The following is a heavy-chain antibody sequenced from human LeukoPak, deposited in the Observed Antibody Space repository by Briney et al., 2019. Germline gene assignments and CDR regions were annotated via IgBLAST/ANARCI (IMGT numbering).Heavy chain of an antibody. D-gene: IGHD2-2*01. Sequence: PSETLSLTCTVSGGSISSYYWSWIRQPPGKGLEWIGYIYYSGSTNYNPSLKSRVTTSVDTSKNQFSLKLSSVTAADTAVYYCARVSCSSTSCYGKTIDYWGQGTLVTVSS. J-gene: IGHJ4*02. CDR2: IYYSGST. CDR3: ARVSCSSTSCYGKTIDY. CDR1: GGSISSYY. V-gene: IGHV4-59*01.